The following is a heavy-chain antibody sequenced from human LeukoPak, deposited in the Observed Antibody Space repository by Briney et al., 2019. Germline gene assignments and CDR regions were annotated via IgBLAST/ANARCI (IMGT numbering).Heavy chain of an antibody. CDR2: ISAYNGNT. CDR3: ARDHLVVVPAAAQNWFDP. Sequence: ASVKVSCKASGYTFTSYGISWVRQAPGQGLEWMGWISAYNGNTNYAQKLQGRVTMTTDTSTSTAYMELRSLRSDDTAVYYCARDHLVVVPAAAQNWFDPWGQGTLVTVSS. CDR1: GYTFTSYG. D-gene: IGHD2-2*01. J-gene: IGHJ5*02. V-gene: IGHV1-18*01.